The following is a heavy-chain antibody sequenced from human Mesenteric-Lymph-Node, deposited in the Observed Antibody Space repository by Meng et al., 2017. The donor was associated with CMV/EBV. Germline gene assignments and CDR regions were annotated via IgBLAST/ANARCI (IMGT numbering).Heavy chain of an antibody. V-gene: IGHV3-23*01. CDR3: AKRAGSNYIRFYDY. CDR1: GFTSSDYA. Sequence: GGSLRLSCAVSGFTSSDYAMSWVRQAPGKGLEWVSAISGSGYTTDYADSVKGRFTISRDNSKNTLYLQMDGLRAEDTAVYYCAKRAGSNYIRFYDYWGQGTLVTVSS. CDR2: ISGSGYTT. J-gene: IGHJ4*02. D-gene: IGHD4-11*01.